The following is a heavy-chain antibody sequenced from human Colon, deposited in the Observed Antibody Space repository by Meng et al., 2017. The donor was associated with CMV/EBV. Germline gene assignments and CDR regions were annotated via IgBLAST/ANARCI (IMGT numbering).Heavy chain of an antibody. CDR1: GYTFTGNY. CDR2: ISTHNGNT. V-gene: IGHV1-18*04. CDR3: ARAYCSGTNCSPDY. J-gene: IGHJ4*02. Sequence: ASVKVSCKASGYTFTGNYIHWVRQALGQGLEWMGWISTHNGNTKYAQHLQGRVTMTRDTFTSTAYMELRSLDFDDTAIYFCARAYCSGTNCSPDYWGQGTLVTVSS. D-gene: IGHD2-2*01.